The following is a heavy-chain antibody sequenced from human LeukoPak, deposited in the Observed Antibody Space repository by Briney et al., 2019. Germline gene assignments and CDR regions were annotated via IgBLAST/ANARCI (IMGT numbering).Heavy chain of an antibody. CDR1: GGTFSSYA. J-gene: IGHJ4*02. CDR3: AREPIITMVRGVSTEYFDY. D-gene: IGHD3-10*01. V-gene: IGHV1-69*04. CDR2: IIPIFGIA. Sequence: SVKVSCKASGGTFSSYAISWVRQAPGQGLEWMGRIIPIFGIANYAQKFQGRVTITADKSTSTAYMELSSLRSEDTAVYYCAREPIITMVRGVSTEYFDYWGRGTLVTVSS.